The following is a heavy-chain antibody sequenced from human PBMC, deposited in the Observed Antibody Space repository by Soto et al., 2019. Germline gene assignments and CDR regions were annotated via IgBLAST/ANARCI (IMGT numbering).Heavy chain of an antibody. V-gene: IGHV3-30*18. CDR3: AKARSGWYHDY. CDR1: GFTFSSYG. J-gene: IGHJ4*02. CDR2: ISYDGSNK. D-gene: IGHD6-19*01. Sequence: QVQLVESGGGVVQPGRSLRLSCAASGFTFSSYGMHWVRQALGKGLEWVAVISYDGSNKYYADSVKGRFTISRDNSKNTPDLQMNSLRAEDTAVYYCAKARSGWYHDYWGQGTLVTVSS.